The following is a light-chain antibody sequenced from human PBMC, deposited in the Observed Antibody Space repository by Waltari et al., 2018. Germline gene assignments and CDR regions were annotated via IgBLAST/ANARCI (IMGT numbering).Light chain of an antibody. CDR1: QSVNSN. J-gene: IGKJ2*01. Sequence: EIVMTQSPATLSVSPGERATLPCRASQSVNSNLAWYQQKPGQAPRLPIYGASTRATGIPARFSGSGSGTEFTLTISSLQSEDFAVYYCQQYNNWPPYTFGQGTKLEIK. V-gene: IGKV3-15*01. CDR2: GAS. CDR3: QQYNNWPPYT.